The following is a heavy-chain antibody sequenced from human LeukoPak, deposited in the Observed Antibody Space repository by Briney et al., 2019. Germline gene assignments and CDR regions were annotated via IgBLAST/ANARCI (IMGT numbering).Heavy chain of an antibody. Sequence: SETLSLTCIVSGYSISSGYYWGWIRQPPGKGLEWIGTIYHSGSTDYNPSLKSRVTISVDTSENQFSLKLSSVTAADTAVYYCARDRRGIAAAVNWFDPWGQGTLVTVSS. CDR3: ARDRRGIAAAVNWFDP. J-gene: IGHJ5*02. D-gene: IGHD6-13*01. CDR1: GYSISSGYY. V-gene: IGHV4-38-2*02. CDR2: IYHSGST.